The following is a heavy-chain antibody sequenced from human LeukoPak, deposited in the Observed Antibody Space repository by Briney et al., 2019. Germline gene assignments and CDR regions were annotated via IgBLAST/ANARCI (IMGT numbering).Heavy chain of an antibody. CDR3: ARVPYDSSGYYQYYFDY. CDR2: ISAYNGNT. CDR1: GYTFTNYG. Sequence: ASVKVSCEASGYTFTNYGISWVRQAPGQGLEWMAWISAYNGNTNYAQKLQGRVTMTTDTSTSTVYMELRSLRSDDTAVYYCARVPYDSSGYYQYYFDYWGQGTLVTVSS. D-gene: IGHD3-22*01. V-gene: IGHV1-18*01. J-gene: IGHJ4*02.